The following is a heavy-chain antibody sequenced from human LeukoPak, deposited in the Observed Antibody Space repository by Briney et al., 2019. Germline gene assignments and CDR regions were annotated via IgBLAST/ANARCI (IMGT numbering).Heavy chain of an antibody. CDR1: GYIFTSYW. D-gene: IGHD2-8*01. V-gene: IGHV5-51*01. J-gene: IGHJ4*02. CDR3: TRKGYAFDY. CDR2: IYPGDSDT. Sequence: GESLKISRKVSGYIFTSYWFGWVRQMPGKGLEWMGIIYPGDSDTRYSPSFQGQFTISVDKSISTAYLQWSSLKASDTAMYYCTRKGYAFDYWGQGTLVTVSS.